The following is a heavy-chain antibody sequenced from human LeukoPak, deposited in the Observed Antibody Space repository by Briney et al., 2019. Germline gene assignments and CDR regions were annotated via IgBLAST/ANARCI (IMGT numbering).Heavy chain of an antibody. J-gene: IGHJ4*02. CDR2: ISRSSSL. Sequence: PAETLRLTCATSGFTFSGYSFSWVRQAPSKGLEWVSSISRSSSLYYTDSVKGRFTFSRDNAKNSLYLQMNSLSAEDTAVYYCARRGDWCIWSLDYWGEGTVDTVS. D-gene: IGHD2-8*01. V-gene: IGHV3-21*01. CDR1: GFTFSGYS. CDR3: ARRGDWCIWSLDY.